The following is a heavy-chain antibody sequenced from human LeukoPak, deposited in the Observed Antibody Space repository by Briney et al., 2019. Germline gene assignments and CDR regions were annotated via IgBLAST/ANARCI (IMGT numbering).Heavy chain of an antibody. CDR2: ISYDGSNE. Sequence: GGSLRLSCAASGFTFSSFGMHWVRQAPGKGLEWVAVISYDGSNEYYADSVKGRFTISRDNSKNTLYLQMNSLRAEDTAVYYCAKDQDGMDVWGQGTTVTVSS. J-gene: IGHJ6*02. V-gene: IGHV3-30*18. CDR1: GFTFSSFG. CDR3: AKDQDGMDV.